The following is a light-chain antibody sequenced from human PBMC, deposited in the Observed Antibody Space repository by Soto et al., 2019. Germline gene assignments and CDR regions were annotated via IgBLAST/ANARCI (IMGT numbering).Light chain of an antibody. CDR2: SDD. CDR3: AAWDDILFAA. V-gene: IGLV1-47*02. Sequence: GSNFVFWYQQFPGTAPKLLIHSDDQRPSGVPDRFSGSKSGTSASLAISGLRAEDEAEYHCAAWDDILFAAFGGGTKGTVL. J-gene: IGLJ3*02. CDR1: GSNF.